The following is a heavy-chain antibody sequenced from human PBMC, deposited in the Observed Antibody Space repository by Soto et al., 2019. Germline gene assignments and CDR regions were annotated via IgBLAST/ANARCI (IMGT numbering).Heavy chain of an antibody. Sequence: GGSLRLSCAASGFTFDDYAMHWVRQAPGKGLEWVSGISWSSGTIGYVDSVKGRFTISRDNAKNSLYLQMNGLRAEDTALYYCVKGGGGSSPPYWGQGTQVTVSS. J-gene: IGHJ4*02. V-gene: IGHV3-9*01. CDR3: VKGGGGSSPPY. D-gene: IGHD3-16*01. CDR2: ISWSSGTI. CDR1: GFTFDDYA.